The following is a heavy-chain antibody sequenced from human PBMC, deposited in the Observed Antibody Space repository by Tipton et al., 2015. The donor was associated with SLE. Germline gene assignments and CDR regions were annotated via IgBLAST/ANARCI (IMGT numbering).Heavy chain of an antibody. J-gene: IGHJ4*02. CDR2: IYSGGST. V-gene: IGHV3-53*05. D-gene: IGHD3-3*01. CDR1: GFTVSSNY. Sequence: SLRLSCAASGFTVSSNYMSWVRQAPGKGLEWVSVIYSGGSTYYADSVKGRFTISRDNSKNTLYLQMRAEDTAVYYCARGYDFWSGSLPGYWGQGTLVTVSS. CDR3: ARGYDFWSGSLPGY.